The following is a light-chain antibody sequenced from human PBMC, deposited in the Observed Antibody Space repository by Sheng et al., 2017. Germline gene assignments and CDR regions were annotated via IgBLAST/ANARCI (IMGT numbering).Light chain of an antibody. CDR2: KND. CDR3: ATYDASLRRYF. Sequence: QSVLTQPPSASGTPGQRVTISCSGSSSNIGSNDLFWYQQLPGRAPKLLIYKNDQRPSGVPDRFSGSKSGTSASLAITGLQSEDEADYYCATYDASLRRYFFGGGTKLTVL. J-gene: IGLJ2*01. V-gene: IGLV1-47*01. CDR1: SSNIGSND.